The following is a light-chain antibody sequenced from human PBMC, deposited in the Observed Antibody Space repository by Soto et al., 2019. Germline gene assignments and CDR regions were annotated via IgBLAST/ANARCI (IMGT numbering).Light chain of an antibody. CDR1: STDVGNYNL. CDR3: NSYTSNNTYV. CDR2: EGS. V-gene: IGLV2-14*02. J-gene: IGLJ1*01. Sequence: QSVLTQPASVSGSPGQSITISCTGTSTDVGNYNLVSWYQQHPGKAPQLMIFEGSKRPSGVSNRFSGSKSGNTASLTISGLQAEDEADYYCNSYTSNNTYVFGTGTKVTVL.